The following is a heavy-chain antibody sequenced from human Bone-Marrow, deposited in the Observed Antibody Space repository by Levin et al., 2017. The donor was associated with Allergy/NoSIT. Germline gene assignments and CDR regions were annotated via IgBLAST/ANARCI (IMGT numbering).Heavy chain of an antibody. Sequence: SQTLSLTCTVSGGSISGGGYYWSWIRQHPGKGLEWIGYIYYSGNTYYNPSLKSRVIIPVVTSKNQLSLKLTSVTVADTAVNYCAGFNGYDFDYWGQGTLVTVSS. CDR3: AGFNGYDFDY. V-gene: IGHV4-31*03. CDR2: IYYSGNT. CDR1: GGSISGGGYY. D-gene: IGHD5-12*01. J-gene: IGHJ4*02.